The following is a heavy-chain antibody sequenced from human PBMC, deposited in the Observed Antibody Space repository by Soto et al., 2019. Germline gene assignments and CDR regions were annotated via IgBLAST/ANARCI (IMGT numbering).Heavy chain of an antibody. J-gene: IGHJ6*02. CDR1: GFTFSNYT. CDR2: ISRSSTNI. D-gene: IGHD6-19*01. CDR3: ARDLKVAASNSYFYYGMDV. Sequence: EVQLVESGGGLVKPGGSLRLSCAASGFTFSNYTMEWVRQAPGKGLDWLSSISRSSTNIFYADSVKGRFTVSRDNANNVLYLQINSLSAVDTAIYYCARDLKVAASNSYFYYGMDVWGQGTTVTGSS. V-gene: IGHV3-21*01.